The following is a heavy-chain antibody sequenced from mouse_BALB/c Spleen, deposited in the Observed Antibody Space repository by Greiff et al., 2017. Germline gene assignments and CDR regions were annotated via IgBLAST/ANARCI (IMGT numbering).Heavy chain of an antibody. Sequence: EVHLVESGGGLVKPGGSLKLSCAASGFAFSSYDMSWVRQTPEKRLEWVAYISSGGGSTYYPDTVKGRFTISRDNAKNTLYLQMSSLKSEDTAMYYCARQGLRLRGAMDYWGQGTSVTVSS. CDR3: ARQGLRLRGAMDY. CDR1: GFAFSSYD. CDR2: ISSGGGST. J-gene: IGHJ4*01. V-gene: IGHV5-12-1*01. D-gene: IGHD1-2*01.